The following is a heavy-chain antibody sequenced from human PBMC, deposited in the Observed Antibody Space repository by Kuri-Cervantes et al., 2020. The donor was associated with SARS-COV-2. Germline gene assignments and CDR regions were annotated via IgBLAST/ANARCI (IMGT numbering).Heavy chain of an antibody. J-gene: IGHJ5*02. D-gene: IGHD3-10*01. V-gene: IGHV4-34*01. Sequence: SQTLSLTCAVYGGSFSGYYWSWIRQPPGKGLEWIGKINHSGSTNYNPSIMSRVTISVETSKKQFSLKLSSVTAADTAVFYCAGLSTEFGWWFDPWGQGTLVTVSS. CDR2: INHSGST. CDR1: GGSFSGYY. CDR3: AGLSTEFGWWFDP.